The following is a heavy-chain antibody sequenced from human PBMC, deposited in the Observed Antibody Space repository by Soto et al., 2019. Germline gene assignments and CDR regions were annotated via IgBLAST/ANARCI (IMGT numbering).Heavy chain of an antibody. J-gene: IGHJ6*02. CDR1: GFTFSSYV. CDR2: ISDSRGTST. D-gene: IGHD2-8*02. CDR3: AKKYCTSAGCPYAMDV. V-gene: IGHV3-23*01. Sequence: GGSLRLSCAASGFTFSSYVMSWVRQAPGKGLEGVSIISDSRGTSTNYADSVKGRFTISRDNSKSTLYLQMHSLRAEDTAVYYCAKKYCTSAGCPYAMDVWGQGTTVTVSS.